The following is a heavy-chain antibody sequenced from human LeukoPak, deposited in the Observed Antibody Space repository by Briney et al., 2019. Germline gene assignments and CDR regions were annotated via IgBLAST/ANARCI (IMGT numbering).Heavy chain of an antibody. V-gene: IGHV3-30-3*01. CDR3: ARDGPYSGSPYYGMDV. Sequence: GGSLRLSCAASGFTFSSYAMHWVRQAPGKWLEWVAVISYDGSNKYYADSVKGRFTISRDNSKNTLYLQMNSLRAEDTAVYHCARDGPYSGSPYYGMDVWGQGTTVTVSS. J-gene: IGHJ6*02. CDR1: GFTFSSYA. D-gene: IGHD1-26*01. CDR2: ISYDGSNK.